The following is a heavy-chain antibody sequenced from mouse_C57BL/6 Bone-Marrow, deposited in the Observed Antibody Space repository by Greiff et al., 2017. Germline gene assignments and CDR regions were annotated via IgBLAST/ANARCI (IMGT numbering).Heavy chain of an antibody. V-gene: IGHV1-61*01. CDR3: ARGGYDYYPAWFAY. Sequence: QVQLQQSGAELVRPGSSVKLSCKASGYTFTSYWMDWVKQRPGQGLEWIGNIYPSDSETHYNQKFKDKATLTVDKSSSTAYMQISSLTSEDSAVYYCARGGYDYYPAWFAYWGQGTLVTVSA. D-gene: IGHD2-4*01. J-gene: IGHJ3*01. CDR2: IYPSDSET. CDR1: GYTFTSYW.